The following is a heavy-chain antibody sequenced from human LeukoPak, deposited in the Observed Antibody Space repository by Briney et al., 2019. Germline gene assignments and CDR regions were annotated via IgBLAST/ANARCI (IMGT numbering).Heavy chain of an antibody. J-gene: IGHJ4*02. Sequence: GGSLRLSCAASGFSFSSYYMTWVRQAPGKGLEWISYISSRSTYISDADSVKGRFTISRDNAKNLLFLQMNSLRVEDTALYYCARGGTGAFDYWGQGILVTVSS. D-gene: IGHD2-8*02. CDR2: ISSRSTYI. V-gene: IGHV3-21*05. CDR3: ARGGTGAFDY. CDR1: GFSFSSYY.